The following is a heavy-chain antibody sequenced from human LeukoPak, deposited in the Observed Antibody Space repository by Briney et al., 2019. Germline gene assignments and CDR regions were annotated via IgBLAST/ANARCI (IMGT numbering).Heavy chain of an antibody. D-gene: IGHD2-21*01. CDR3: ARDLMEAYSAAGWFDP. J-gene: IGHJ5*02. V-gene: IGHV1-2*06. CDR2: INPNSGGT. CDR1: GYTFTGYY. Sequence: ASVKVSCKASGYTFTGYYMHWVRQAPGQGLEWMGRINPNSGGTNYAQKFQGRVTMTRDTSISTAYMELSRLRSDDTAVYYCARDLMEAYSAAGWFDPWGQGTLVTVSS.